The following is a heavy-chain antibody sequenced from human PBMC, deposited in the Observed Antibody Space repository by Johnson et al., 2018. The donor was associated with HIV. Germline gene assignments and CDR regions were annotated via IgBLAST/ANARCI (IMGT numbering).Heavy chain of an antibody. V-gene: IGHV3-7*05. J-gene: IGHJ3*02. CDR3: ARKGDVFDI. CDR1: GYTFSHYW. CDR2: INQDGSET. Sequence: VQLVESGGGLVQPGGSLRLSFVASGYTFSHYWMSWVRQGPGKGLEWVANINQDGSETYYVDSVKGRFTISRDNAKKSLFLQMSSLRAEDTAIYYCARKGDVFDIWGQGTMVTVSS.